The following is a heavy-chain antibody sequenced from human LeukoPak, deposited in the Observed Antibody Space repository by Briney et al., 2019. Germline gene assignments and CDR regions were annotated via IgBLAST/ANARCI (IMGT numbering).Heavy chain of an antibody. CDR1: GGSISSYY. V-gene: IGHV4-4*07. Sequence: SQTLSLTCTVSGGSISSYYWSWIRQPAGKGLEWIGRIYTGGSTNYKPSLKSRVTMSVDPSKNQFSLKLSSVTAGDTAVYYCARTYGDYVWNYYYMDVWGKGTTVTVSS. CDR2: IYTGGST. D-gene: IGHD4-17*01. CDR3: ARTYGDYVWNYYYMDV. J-gene: IGHJ6*03.